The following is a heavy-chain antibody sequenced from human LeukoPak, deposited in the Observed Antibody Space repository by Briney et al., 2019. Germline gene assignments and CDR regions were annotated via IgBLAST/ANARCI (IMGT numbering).Heavy chain of an antibody. J-gene: IGHJ2*01. Sequence: SETLSLTCTVSGGSINSDYWSWIRQPPGKGLEWIGSIYYSGSSNYNPSLKSRVTISLDTSKNQFALNLTSVTAADTAEYYCARDSPMVRGLIGYFDLWGRGTLVTVSS. V-gene: IGHV4-59*01. CDR1: GGSINSDY. CDR2: IYYSGSS. CDR3: ARDSPMVRGLIGYFDL. D-gene: IGHD3-10*01.